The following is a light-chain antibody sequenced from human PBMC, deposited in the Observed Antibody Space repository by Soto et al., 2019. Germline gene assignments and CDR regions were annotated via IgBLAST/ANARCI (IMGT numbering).Light chain of an antibody. CDR2: KNN. CDR3: AAWDDSLSAWV. Sequence: QSVLTQPPSVSGAPGQRVTISCTGSSSNIGAGYDVHWYQQLPGTAPKLLIYKNNQRPSGVPDRFSGSKSGSSASLAISGLRSEDEADYSCAAWDDSLSAWVFGGGTKVTVL. J-gene: IGLJ3*02. V-gene: IGLV1-47*01. CDR1: SSNIGAGYD.